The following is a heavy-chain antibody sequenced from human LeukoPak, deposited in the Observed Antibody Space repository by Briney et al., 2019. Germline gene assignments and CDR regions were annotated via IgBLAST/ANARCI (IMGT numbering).Heavy chain of an antibody. Sequence: GGSLRLSCAASGFTFSNYAMNWVRQAPGKGLQWVSAISGRGTRTYYADSVKGRFTISRDNSKKTLYLQMRSLRAEDTAVYYCAKDWADGLPSPPFDSWGQGTLVTVSS. CDR2: ISGRGTRT. CDR3: AKDWADGLPSPPFDS. D-gene: IGHD5-24*01. J-gene: IGHJ4*02. CDR1: GFTFSNYA. V-gene: IGHV3-23*01.